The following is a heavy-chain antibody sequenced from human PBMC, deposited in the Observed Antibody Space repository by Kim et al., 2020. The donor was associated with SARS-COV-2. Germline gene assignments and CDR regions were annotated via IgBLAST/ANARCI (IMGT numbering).Heavy chain of an antibody. Sequence: SETLSLTCTVSGGSISSYYWSWIRQPPGKGLEWIGYIYYSGSTNYNPSLKSRVTISVDTSKNQFSLKLSSVTAADTAVYYCASSNTYYYGSGSYSPLGVWGKGTTVTVSS. CDR2: IYYSGST. CDR1: GGSISSYY. CDR3: ASSNTYYYGSGSYSPLGV. J-gene: IGHJ6*04. D-gene: IGHD3-10*01. V-gene: IGHV4-59*08.